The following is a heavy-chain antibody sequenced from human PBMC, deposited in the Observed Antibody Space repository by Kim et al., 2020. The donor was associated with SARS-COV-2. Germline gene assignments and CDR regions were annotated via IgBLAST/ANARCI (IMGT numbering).Heavy chain of an antibody. CDR2: SST. D-gene: IGHD6-13*01. CDR3: TRAAAGYDQ. V-gene: IGHV3-74*01. J-gene: IGHJ5*02. Sequence: SSTIYADSVKGRFTISRANTYNTLYLQMNSLRAEDTAVYYCTRAAAGYDQWGQGTLVTVSS.